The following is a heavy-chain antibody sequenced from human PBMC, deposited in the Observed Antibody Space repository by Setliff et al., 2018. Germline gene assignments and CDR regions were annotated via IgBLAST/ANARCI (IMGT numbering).Heavy chain of an antibody. CDR3: ARDRDSSGYPYYFDY. J-gene: IGHJ4*02. CDR1: GYTFTGYY. Sequence: ASVKVSCKASGYTFTGYYIHWVRQAPGQGLEWMGRINPNSGGTNYGQRFQGRVTMTRDTSISTSYMELSRLRSDDTAVYYCARDRDSSGYPYYFDYWGQGTLVTVSS. V-gene: IGHV1-2*06. D-gene: IGHD3-22*01. CDR2: INPNSGGT.